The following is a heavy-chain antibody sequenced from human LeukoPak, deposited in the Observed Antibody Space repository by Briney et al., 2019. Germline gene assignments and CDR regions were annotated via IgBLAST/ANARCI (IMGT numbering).Heavy chain of an antibody. CDR1: GFTVSSNY. J-gene: IGHJ4*02. V-gene: IGHV3-53*01. Sequence: GGSLRLSCTASGFTVSSNYMSWVRQAPGKGLEWVSVIYSGGTTYCADSVKGRFTISRDNSKNTLYLQMNSLRAEDTAVYFCARRSGVAVAGAFDYWGQGTLVTVSS. D-gene: IGHD6-19*01. CDR3: ARRSGVAVAGAFDY. CDR2: IYSGGTT.